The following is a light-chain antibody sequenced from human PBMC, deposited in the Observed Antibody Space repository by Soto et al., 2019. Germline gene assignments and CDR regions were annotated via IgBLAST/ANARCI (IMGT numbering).Light chain of an antibody. CDR2: GAS. CDR1: PSVSNSY. CDR3: QHYGSSPFT. Sequence: EIVLTQSPGTLSLSPGERATLSCRPSPSVSNSYLAWYQQKPGQAPRLLIYGASSRATAIPDRFSGSGSGTDFTLTLSRLEPEDFAVYYCQHYGSSPFTFGPGTKVDIK. V-gene: IGKV3-20*01. J-gene: IGKJ3*01.